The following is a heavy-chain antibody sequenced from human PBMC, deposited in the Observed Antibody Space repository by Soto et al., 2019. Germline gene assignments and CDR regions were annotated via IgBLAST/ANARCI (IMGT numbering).Heavy chain of an antibody. V-gene: IGHV4-31*03. Sequence: LSLTCTVSGGSISSGGYYWSWIRQHPGKGLEWIGYIYYSGNTYYNPSLKSRVTISVDTSKNQFSLKLTSVTAADTAVYYCASQRPGEWYYYYRMDVWGQGTTVTVSS. CDR2: IYYSGNT. CDR3: ASQRPGEWYYYYRMDV. D-gene: IGHD3-10*01. J-gene: IGHJ6*02. CDR1: GGSISSGGYY.